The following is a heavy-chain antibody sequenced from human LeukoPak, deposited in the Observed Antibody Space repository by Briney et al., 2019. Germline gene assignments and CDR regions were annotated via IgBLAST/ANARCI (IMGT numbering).Heavy chain of an antibody. CDR2: ISYDGSNK. V-gene: IGHV3-30*18. Sequence: GRSLRLSCAASGFTLHNYGMHWVRQAPGKGLEWVAVISYDGSNKYYVDSVKGRFTISRDNSKNTLYLQMNSLRAEDTAVYYCANLVYCSGGSCYPTFDAFDIWGQGTMVTVSS. CDR3: ANLVYCSGGSCYPTFDAFDI. J-gene: IGHJ3*02. D-gene: IGHD2-15*01. CDR1: GFTLHNYG.